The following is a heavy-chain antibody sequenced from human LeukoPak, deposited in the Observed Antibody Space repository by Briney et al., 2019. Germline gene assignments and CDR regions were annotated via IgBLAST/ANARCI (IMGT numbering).Heavy chain of an antibody. CDR2: IYTSGST. Sequence: SETLSLTCTVSGGSISSGSYYWSWIRQPAGKGLEWIGRIYTSGSTNYNPSLKSRVTISVDTSKNQFSLKLSSVTAADTAVYYCARVHDNYDFWSGYYSHAFDIWGQGTMVTVSS. CDR1: GGSISSGSYY. V-gene: IGHV4-61*02. CDR3: ARVHDNYDFWSGYYSHAFDI. D-gene: IGHD3-3*01. J-gene: IGHJ3*02.